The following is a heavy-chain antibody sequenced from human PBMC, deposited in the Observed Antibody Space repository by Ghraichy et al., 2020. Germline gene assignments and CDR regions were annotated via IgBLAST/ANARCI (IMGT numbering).Heavy chain of an antibody. J-gene: IGHJ4*02. V-gene: IGHV4-59*01. Sequence: LSLTCTVSGGSISSYYWSWIRQPPGKGLEWIGYIYYSGSTNYNPSLKSRVTISVDTSKNQFSLKLSSVTAADTAVYYCARGIYTRSWYTIYYFDYWGQGTLLTVSS. CDR2: IYYSGST. CDR1: GGSISSYY. D-gene: IGHD6-13*01. CDR3: ARGIYTRSWYTIYYFDY.